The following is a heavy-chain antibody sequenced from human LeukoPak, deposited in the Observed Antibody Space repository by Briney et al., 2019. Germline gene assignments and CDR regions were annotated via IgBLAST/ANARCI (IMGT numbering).Heavy chain of an antibody. V-gene: IGHV1-2*02. D-gene: IGHD2/OR15-2a*01. CDR1: GQSCTDYY. J-gene: IGHJ5*02. Sequence: ASVKVSCKASGQSCTDYYIHWVRQAPGQGLEWIGWSKPDSGGTRYAQEFQPRVTMTRDTSINTVYMELNRLTSDDTAVYYCASAGYFKPLDLWGQGTLVTVSS. CDR3: ASAGYFKPLDL. CDR2: SKPDSGGT.